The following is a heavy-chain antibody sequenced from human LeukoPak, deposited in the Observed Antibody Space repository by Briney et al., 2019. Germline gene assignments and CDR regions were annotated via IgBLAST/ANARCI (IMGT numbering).Heavy chain of an antibody. CDR1: GGSISSGSYY. Sequence: SETLSLTCTVSGGSISSGSYYWSWIRQPAWKGLEWIGRIYTSGSTNYNPSLKSRVTISVDTSKNQLSLKLSSVTAADTAVYYCARDLDCSGGSCYSGPWFDPWGQGTLLTVSS. CDR3: ARDLDCSGGSCYSGPWFDP. J-gene: IGHJ5*02. V-gene: IGHV4-61*02. CDR2: IYTSGST. D-gene: IGHD2-15*01.